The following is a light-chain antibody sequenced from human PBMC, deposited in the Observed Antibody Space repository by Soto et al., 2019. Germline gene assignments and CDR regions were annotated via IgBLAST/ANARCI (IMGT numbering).Light chain of an antibody. CDR2: GAS. J-gene: IGKJ4*01. Sequence: DIQMTQSPSSVSASVGDRVTITCRASQGISSWLVWYQQKPGKAPKVLIYGASTLQSGVPSRFSGSGSGTDFTLTINSLQPEDLATYICQQDNSFTLTFGGGTRVEIK. CDR3: QQDNSFTLT. CDR1: QGISSW. V-gene: IGKV1-12*01.